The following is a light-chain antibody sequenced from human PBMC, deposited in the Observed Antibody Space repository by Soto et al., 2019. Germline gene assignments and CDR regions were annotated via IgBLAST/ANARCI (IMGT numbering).Light chain of an antibody. CDR2: EVR. Sequence: QSALTQPPSAAGSPGQSVTISCTGTSSDVGGYMYVSWCQHHPGKAPKLMINEVRERPSGVPDRFSGSKSGNTASLTVSGLQSEDEADYYCAAWDDSLNGPVFGGGTKLTVL. CDR3: AAWDDSLNGPV. V-gene: IGLV2-8*01. J-gene: IGLJ2*01. CDR1: SSDVGGYMY.